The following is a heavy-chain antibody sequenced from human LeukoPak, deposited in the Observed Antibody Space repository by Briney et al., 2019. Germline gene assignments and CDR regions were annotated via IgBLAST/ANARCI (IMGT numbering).Heavy chain of an antibody. CDR3: ARDSSGYLDAFDI. D-gene: IGHD3-22*01. CDR1: GGTFSSYS. CDR2: IIPMLGIA. V-gene: IGHV1-69*04. J-gene: IGHJ3*02. Sequence: SVKVSCKASGGTFSSYSISWVRQAPGRGLEWMGRIIPMLGIANYAQKFQGRVTITADKSTSTAYMELSSLRSEDTAVYYCARDSSGYLDAFDIWGQGTMVTVSS.